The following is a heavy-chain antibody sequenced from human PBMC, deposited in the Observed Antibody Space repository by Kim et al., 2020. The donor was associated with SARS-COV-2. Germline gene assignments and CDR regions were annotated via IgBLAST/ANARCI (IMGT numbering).Heavy chain of an antibody. CDR2: INHSGST. J-gene: IGHJ6*02. D-gene: IGHD1-20*01. CDR3: ARGGYTKRYNYEAGYGMDV. Sequence: SETLSLTCAVYGGSFSGYYWSWIRQPPGKGLEWIGEINHSGSTNYNPSLKSRVTISVDTSKNQFSLKLSSVTAADTAVYYCARGGYTKRYNYEAGYGMDVWGQGTTVTVSS. V-gene: IGHV4-34*01. CDR1: GGSFSGYY.